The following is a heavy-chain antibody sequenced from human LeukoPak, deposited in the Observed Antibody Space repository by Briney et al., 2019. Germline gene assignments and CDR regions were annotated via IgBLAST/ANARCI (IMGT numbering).Heavy chain of an antibody. V-gene: IGHV1-2*02. Sequence: GASVKVSCKASGYTFTGYYMHWVRQAPGQGLEWMGWINPNSGGTNYAQKFQGRVTMTRDTSISTAYMELSRLRSDDTAVYYCARGRIAAAGNPFGYYYYYMDVWGKGTTVTVSS. D-gene: IGHD6-13*01. CDR3: ARGRIAAAGNPFGYYYYYMDV. CDR2: INPNSGGT. J-gene: IGHJ6*03. CDR1: GYTFTGYY.